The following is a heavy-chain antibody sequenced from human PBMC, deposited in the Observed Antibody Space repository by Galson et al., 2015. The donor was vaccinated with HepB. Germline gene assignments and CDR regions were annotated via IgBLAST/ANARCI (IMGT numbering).Heavy chain of an antibody. J-gene: IGHJ2*01. CDR1: GFTFDNYW. V-gene: IGHV3-74*03. CDR3: VRASQRLDYSYWYFDV. CDR2: INRDGSST. Sequence: SLRLSCAASGFTFDNYWMHWVRQDPGKGLVWVSRINRDGSSTTYADSVRGRFTISRDNAKNTLYLQMNSLRVEDMGVYHCVRASQRLDYSYWYFDVWGRGTLVTVSS. D-gene: IGHD6-19*01.